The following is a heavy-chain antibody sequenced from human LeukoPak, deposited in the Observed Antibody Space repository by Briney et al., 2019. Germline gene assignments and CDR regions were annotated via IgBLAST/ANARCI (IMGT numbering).Heavy chain of an antibody. J-gene: IGHJ3*02. V-gene: IGHV4-30-4*08. Sequence: SETLSLTCIVSGGSISSGDYYWSWIRQPPGKGLEWIGYIYYSGSTYYNPSLKSRVTISVDTSKNQFSLKLSSVTAADTAVYYCATPREALEYEGAFDIWGQGTMVTVPS. CDR3: ATPREALEYEGAFDI. D-gene: IGHD2/OR15-2a*01. CDR1: GGSISSGDYY. CDR2: IYYSGST.